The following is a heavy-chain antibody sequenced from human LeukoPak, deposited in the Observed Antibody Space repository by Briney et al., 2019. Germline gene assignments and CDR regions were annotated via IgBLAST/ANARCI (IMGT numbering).Heavy chain of an antibody. CDR2: ISVSGGST. CDR3: AKELRSSGWFYYDTDV. J-gene: IGHJ6*02. V-gene: IGHV3-23*01. Sequence: PGGSLRLSCAASGFTFSSYALSWVRQAPGKGLEWVSAISVSGGSTYFADSVKGRFTISRDNSKNTLYLQMNSLRAEDTAVYYCAKELRSSGWFYYDTDVWGQGTTVTVSS. CDR1: GFTFSSYA. D-gene: IGHD6-19*01.